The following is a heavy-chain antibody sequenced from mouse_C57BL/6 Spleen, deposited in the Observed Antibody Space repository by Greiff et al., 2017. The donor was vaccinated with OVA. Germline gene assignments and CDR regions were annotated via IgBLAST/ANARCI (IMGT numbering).Heavy chain of an antibody. D-gene: IGHD1-1*01. CDR1: GYTFTSYG. CDR3: AQEEDYGSSSAWFAY. Sequence: QVQLKESGAELARPGASVKLSCKASGYTFTSYGISWVKQRTGQGLEWIGEIYPRSGNTYYNEKFKGKATLTADKSSSTAYMELRSLTSEDSAVYFCAQEEDYGSSSAWFAYWGQGTLVTVSA. V-gene: IGHV1-81*01. J-gene: IGHJ3*01. CDR2: IYPRSGNT.